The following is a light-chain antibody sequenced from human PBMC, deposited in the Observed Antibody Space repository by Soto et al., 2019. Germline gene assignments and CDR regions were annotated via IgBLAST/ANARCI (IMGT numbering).Light chain of an antibody. CDR2: GNS. Sequence: FVLTQPPSVSEASGQRVTISCTGSSSNLGAGYDVHWYQQLPGTAPKLLIYGNSNRPSGVPDRFSGSKSGTSASLAITGLQAEDEAEYYWRSYDSSLSGSDVFGTEPKVTVL. J-gene: IGLJ1*01. CDR3: RSYDSSLSGSDV. CDR1: SSNLGAGYD. V-gene: IGLV1-40*01.